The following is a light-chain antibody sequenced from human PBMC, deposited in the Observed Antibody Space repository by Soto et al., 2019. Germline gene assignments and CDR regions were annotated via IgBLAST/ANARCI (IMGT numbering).Light chain of an antibody. V-gene: IGLV2-23*01. CDR3: CSYAGSGTFV. J-gene: IGLJ1*01. CDR1: SSDVGSYDL. Sequence: QSALTQPASVSGSPGQSITISCTGTSSDVGSYDLVSWYQQPPGKAPKLMIYEDTKRPSGISTRFSGSKSGNAASLTISGLLAEDEADYYCCSYAGSGTFVFGTGTKLTVL. CDR2: EDT.